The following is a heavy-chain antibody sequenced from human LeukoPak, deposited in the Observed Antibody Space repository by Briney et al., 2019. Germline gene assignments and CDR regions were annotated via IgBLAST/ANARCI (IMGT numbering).Heavy chain of an antibody. CDR1: GYTFNNHY. V-gene: IGHV1-46*02. D-gene: IGHD5-24*01. CDR3: AREDGDAGYWYFDL. CDR2: INPSGGST. J-gene: IGHJ2*01. Sequence: VASVKVSCKASGYTFNNHYMYWVRQAPGQGLEWMGVINPSGGSTSYAQKFQGRVTMTRDTSTRTVYMEVNSLRSEDTAVYYCAREDGDAGYWYFDLWGRGTLVTVSS.